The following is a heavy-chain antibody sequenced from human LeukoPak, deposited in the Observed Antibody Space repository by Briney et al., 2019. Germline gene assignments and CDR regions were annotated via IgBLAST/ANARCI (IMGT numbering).Heavy chain of an antibody. CDR1: GGSISSGSYY. CDR2: IYTSGST. Sequence: SETLSLTCTVTGGSISSGSYYWSWIRQPAGKGLEWIGRIYTSGSTNYNPSLKSRVTISVDTSKNQFSLKLSSVTAADTAVYYCARARTTRAYNWFDPWGQGTLVTVSS. V-gene: IGHV4-61*02. J-gene: IGHJ5*02. D-gene: IGHD1-1*01. CDR3: ARARTTRAYNWFDP.